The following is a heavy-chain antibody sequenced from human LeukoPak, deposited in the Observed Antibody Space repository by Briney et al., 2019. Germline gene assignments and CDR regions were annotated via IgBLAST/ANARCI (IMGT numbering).Heavy chain of an antibody. CDR2: IYYSGST. Sequence: GSLRLSCAASGFTFSSYAMSWVRQAPGKGLEWIGSIYYSGSTYYNPSLKSRVTISVDTSKNQFSLKLSSVTAADTAVYYCARGCSGGSCWFDPWGQGTLVTVSS. D-gene: IGHD2-15*01. V-gene: IGHV4-39*01. CDR3: ARGCSGGSCWFDP. CDR1: GFTFSSYA. J-gene: IGHJ5*02.